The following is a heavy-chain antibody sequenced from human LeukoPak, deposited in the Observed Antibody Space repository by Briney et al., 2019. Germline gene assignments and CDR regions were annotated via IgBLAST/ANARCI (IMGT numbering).Heavy chain of an antibody. CDR1: GGSFSGFY. J-gene: IGHJ4*02. CDR3: ARLNLLGYCTNDVCPAGGLPFDS. D-gene: IGHD2-8*01. V-gene: IGHV4-34*01. Sequence: SETLSLTCAVYGGSFSGFYWSWVRQFPGKGLEWIGEINHGESANFNPSLKNRITISVDTSKNQFPLKMTSVTAADTAVYYCARLNLLGYCTNDVCPAGGLPFDSWAQGTLVTVSS. CDR2: INHGESA.